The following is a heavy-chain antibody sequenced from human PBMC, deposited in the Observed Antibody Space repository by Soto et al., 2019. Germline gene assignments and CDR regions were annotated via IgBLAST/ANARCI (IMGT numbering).Heavy chain of an antibody. CDR1: GGLFSSYP. CDR2: IIPVFQTA. Sequence: SVKVSCKASGGLFSSYPISWVRQVPGQGLEWMGGIIPVFQTAYYTQRFQGTVTITADESTNTAYMELSSLRYEDTAIYYCARGGSGYTWFNEFWGQGTLVTVSS. CDR3: ARGGSGYTWFNEF. V-gene: IGHV1-69*13. D-gene: IGHD3-22*01. J-gene: IGHJ4*02.